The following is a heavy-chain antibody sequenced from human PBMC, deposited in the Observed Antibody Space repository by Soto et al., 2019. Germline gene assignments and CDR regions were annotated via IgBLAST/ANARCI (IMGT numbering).Heavy chain of an antibody. CDR3: ARDGDYYDSSGYYWRYFDY. Sequence: TSETLSLTCTVSGGSISSGDYCWSWIRQPPGKGLEWIGYIYYSGSTYYNPSLKSRVTISVDTSKNQFSLKLSSVTAADTAVYYCARDGDYYDSSGYYWRYFDYWGQGTLVTVSS. D-gene: IGHD3-22*01. CDR1: GGSISSGDYC. CDR2: IYYSGST. V-gene: IGHV4-30-4*01. J-gene: IGHJ4*02.